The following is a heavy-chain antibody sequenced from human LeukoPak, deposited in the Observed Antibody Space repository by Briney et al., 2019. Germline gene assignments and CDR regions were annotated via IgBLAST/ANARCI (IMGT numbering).Heavy chain of an antibody. V-gene: IGHV3-11*01. CDR2: ISSSGSTI. J-gene: IGHJ4*02. D-gene: IGHD3-10*01. Sequence: GGSLRLSCAAYVFTVSDYYMSWIRQAPGKGLEWVSYISSSGSTIYYADSVKGRFTISRDNAKNSLYLQMNSLRAEDTAVYYCARDDSRGSGSLGDWGQGTLVTVSS. CDR3: ARDDSRGSGSLGD. CDR1: VFTVSDYY.